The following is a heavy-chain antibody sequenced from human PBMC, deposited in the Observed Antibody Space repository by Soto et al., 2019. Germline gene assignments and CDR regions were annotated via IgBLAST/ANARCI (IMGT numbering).Heavy chain of an antibody. CDR3: ARPDEGGYSSNHHYYYALDV. D-gene: IGHD3-22*01. CDR2: IIPIFDIT. CDR1: GGTFRSYS. J-gene: IGHJ6*02. Sequence: SVKVSCKASGGTFRSYSISWVRQAPGQGLEWMGGIIPIFDITNYAQKFQGRVTITADESTSTAYMELSSLGSDDTAVYYCARPDEGGYSSNHHYYYALDVWGQGTTVTVS. V-gene: IGHV1-69*13.